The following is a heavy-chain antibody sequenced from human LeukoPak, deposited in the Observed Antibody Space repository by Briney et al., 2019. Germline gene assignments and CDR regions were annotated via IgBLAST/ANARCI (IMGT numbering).Heavy chain of an antibody. D-gene: IGHD6-25*01. Sequence: GGSLRLSCAASGFTFSSCALSWVRQAPGKGLEWVSAISASGSSAYYADSVKGRFTISRDNSKNTLYLQMNSLRAEDTAVYYCAKDLGPTSSERFAFDIWGQGTMVNVSS. V-gene: IGHV3-23*01. CDR1: GFTFSSCA. CDR2: ISASGSSA. CDR3: AKDLGPTSSERFAFDI. J-gene: IGHJ3*02.